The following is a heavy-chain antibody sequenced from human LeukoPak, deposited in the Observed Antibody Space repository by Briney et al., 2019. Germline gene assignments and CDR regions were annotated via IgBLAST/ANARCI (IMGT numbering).Heavy chain of an antibody. CDR3: AKDPLRDHSFNWFDP. CDR1: GFTFSSYG. V-gene: IGHV3-23*01. CDR2: ISGSGGST. Sequence: PGGTLRLSCAASGFTFSSYGMSWVRQAPGKGLEWVSAISGSGGSTYYADSVKGRFTISRDNSKNTLYLQMNSLRAEDTAVYYCAKDPLRDHSFNWFDPWGQGTLVTVSS. D-gene: IGHD5-12*01. J-gene: IGHJ5*02.